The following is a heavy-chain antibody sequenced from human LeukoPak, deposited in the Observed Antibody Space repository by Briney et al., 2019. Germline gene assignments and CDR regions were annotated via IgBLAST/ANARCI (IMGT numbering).Heavy chain of an antibody. CDR1: GGSFSGYY. J-gene: IGHJ3*02. D-gene: IGHD5-12*01. CDR3: AKSNGYSLVDI. V-gene: IGHV4-34*12. CDR2: IFYSGST. Sequence: SETLSLTCAVYGGSFSGYYWGWVRQPPGKGLEWIGNIFYSGSTYYSPSLKSRVTISLDTSRNQFSLKLNSVTAADTAVYYCAKSNGYSLVDIWGQGTMVTVSS.